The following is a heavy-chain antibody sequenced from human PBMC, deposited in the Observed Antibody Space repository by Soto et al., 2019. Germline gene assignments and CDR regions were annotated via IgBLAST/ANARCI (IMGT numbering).Heavy chain of an antibody. CDR2: TYYRSKWYN. CDR3: ARGVVGPDYGWYERDYYYMDV. D-gene: IGHD4-17*01. V-gene: IGHV6-1*01. Sequence: KQSPTLSLTCAISGDSVSSNSAAWNWIRQSPSRGLEWLGRTYYRSKWYNDYAVSVKSRITINPDTSKNQFSLQLNSVTPEDTAVYYCARGVVGPDYGWYERDYYYMDVWGKGTTVTFSS. CDR1: GDSVSSNSAA. J-gene: IGHJ6*03.